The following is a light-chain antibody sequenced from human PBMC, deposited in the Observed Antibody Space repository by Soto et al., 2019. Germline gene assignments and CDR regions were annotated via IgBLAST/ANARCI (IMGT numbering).Light chain of an antibody. CDR2: EVS. J-gene: IGKJ1*01. Sequence: DIQMTQSPSTLSASVGDRVTITCRASQSFSGSLAWYQQKPGKAPRLLIYEVSNLKSAVPSRFSGSESGTEYTLTISSLQPDDSASYYCQQYNGYWTFGQRTRVEIK. CDR1: QSFSGS. V-gene: IGKV1-5*03. CDR3: QQYNGYWT.